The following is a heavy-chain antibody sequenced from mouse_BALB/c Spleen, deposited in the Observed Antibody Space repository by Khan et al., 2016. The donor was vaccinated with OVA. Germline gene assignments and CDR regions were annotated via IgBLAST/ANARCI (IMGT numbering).Heavy chain of an antibody. CDR3: ARDTSGYVIAY. CDR1: GYTFTSYT. J-gene: IGHJ3*01. D-gene: IGHD3-2*02. Sequence: QVQLQQSGAELARPGASVKMSCKASGYTFTSYTIHWIKQRPGQGLEWIGYINPSSNYTNYNQRFKDKATLTADKSSSTAYMQLSSLTSEDSAVYYCARDTSGYVIAYWGQGTLVTVSA. V-gene: IGHV1-4*01. CDR2: INPSSNYT.